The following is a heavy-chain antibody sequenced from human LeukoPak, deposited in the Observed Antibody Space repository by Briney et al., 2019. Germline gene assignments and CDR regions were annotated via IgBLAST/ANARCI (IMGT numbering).Heavy chain of an antibody. CDR3: ARDRLQWLVDAFDI. CDR1: GGSFSSNA. J-gene: IGHJ3*02. V-gene: IGHV1-69*13. Sequence: ASVNVSCKASGGSFSSNAISWVRQAAGQGLERMGGIIPIFGTANYAQKFQGRVTITADESASTAYMELSSLRSEDTAVYYCARDRLQWLVDAFDIWGQGTMVTVSS. D-gene: IGHD6-19*01. CDR2: IIPIFGTA.